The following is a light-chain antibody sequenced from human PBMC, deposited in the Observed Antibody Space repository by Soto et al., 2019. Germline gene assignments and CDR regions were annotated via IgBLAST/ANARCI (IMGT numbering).Light chain of an antibody. Sequence: TSSDVGGYNYVSWYQQHPGKAPKLMVYDVSNRPSGVSNRFSGSKSGNTASLTISGLQAEDEADYYCSSYTSSSTYVLGTGTKVT. V-gene: IGLV2-14*04. CDR2: DVS. J-gene: IGLJ1*01. CDR3: SSYTSSSTYV. CDR1: SSDVGGYNY.